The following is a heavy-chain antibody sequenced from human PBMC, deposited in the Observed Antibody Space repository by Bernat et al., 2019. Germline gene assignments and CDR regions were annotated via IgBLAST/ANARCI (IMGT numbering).Heavy chain of an antibody. Sequence: QVQLVESGGGVVQPGGSLRPSCSASGFTFSSYAMHWFRQAPGKGLEWVAVISYDGSNKYYADSVKGRFTISRDNSKNTLYLQMNSLRAEDTAVYYCAGPPPGLHIVIGAFDIWGQGTMVTVSS. CDR2: ISYDGSNK. CDR1: GFTFSSYA. CDR3: AGPPPGLHIVIGAFDI. D-gene: IGHD3-10*01. V-gene: IGHV3-30-3*01. J-gene: IGHJ3*02.